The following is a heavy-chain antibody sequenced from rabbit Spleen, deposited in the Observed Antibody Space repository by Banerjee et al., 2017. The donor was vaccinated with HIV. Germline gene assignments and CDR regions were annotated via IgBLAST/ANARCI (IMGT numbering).Heavy chain of an antibody. CDR3: ARDTGSSFSTYGMDL. V-gene: IGHV1S40*01. Sequence: QSLEESGGDLVKPGASLTLTCKASGLDLSSRYWICWVRQAPGKGLEWIACIYPGSSGSTYSATWAKGRFTISKTSSTTVTLQMTSLTAADTATYFCARDTGSSFSTYGMDLWGQGTLVTVS. D-gene: IGHD8-1*01. CDR2: IYPGSSGST. CDR1: GLDLSSRYW. J-gene: IGHJ6*01.